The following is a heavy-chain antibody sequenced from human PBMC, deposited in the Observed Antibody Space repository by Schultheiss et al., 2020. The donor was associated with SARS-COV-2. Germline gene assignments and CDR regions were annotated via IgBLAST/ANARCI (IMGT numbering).Heavy chain of an antibody. V-gene: IGHV4-59*01. CDR2: IHYSGYS. Sequence: SETLSHTCTVSGASIRSDFWSWIRQPPGRGPEWIGYIHYSGYSTYNPSLKSRVTISVDTSKNQFSLKLASVTAADTAVYYCAKVDPAPPIARPDVNWFESWGQGALVTVSS. D-gene: IGHD2-15*01. J-gene: IGHJ5*01. CDR3: AKVDPAPPIARPDVNWFES. CDR1: GASIRSDF.